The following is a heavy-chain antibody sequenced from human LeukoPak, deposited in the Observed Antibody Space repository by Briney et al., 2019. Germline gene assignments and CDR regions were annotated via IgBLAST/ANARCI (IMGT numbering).Heavy chain of an antibody. V-gene: IGHV4-39*07. D-gene: IGHD2-15*01. CDR1: GGSISSSSYY. J-gene: IGHJ3*02. CDR2: IYYSGST. Sequence: PSETLSLTCTVSGGSISSSSYYWGWIRQPPGKGLEWIGSIYYSGSTYYNPSLKSRVTISVDTSKNQFSLKLSSVTAADTAVYYCARVGSAYAFDIWGQGTMVTVPS. CDR3: ARVGSAYAFDI.